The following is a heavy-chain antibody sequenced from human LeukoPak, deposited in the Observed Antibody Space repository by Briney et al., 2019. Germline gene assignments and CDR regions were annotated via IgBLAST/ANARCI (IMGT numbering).Heavy chain of an antibody. CDR2: ICAYNGNT. V-gene: IGHV1-18*01. D-gene: IGHD3-10*01. J-gene: IGHJ4*02. CDR1: GYTFTSYG. CDR3: ARDFGRHPYGSGSGGNYFDY. Sequence: ASVKVSCKASGYTFTSYGISSVRQAPGQGRECMGWICAYNGNTNYAQKRQGRVTMTTDTSTSTAYMDLRSLRSDDTAVYYCARDFGRHPYGSGSGGNYFDYWGQGTLVTVSS.